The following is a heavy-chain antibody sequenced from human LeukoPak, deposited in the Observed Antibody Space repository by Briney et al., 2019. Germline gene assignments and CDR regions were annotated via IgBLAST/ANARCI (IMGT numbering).Heavy chain of an antibody. J-gene: IGHJ4*02. D-gene: IGHD6-19*01. CDR1: GYTFTRHY. V-gene: IGHV1-46*01. CDR2: INPSSGGT. Sequence: ASVKVSCKASGYTFTRHYMNWVRQAPGQGLEWMGKINPSSGGTGYAQKLQGRVTMTTDTSTSTAYMELRSLRSDDTAVYYCARVQDRTYSSGWYGGYYFDYWGQGTLVTVSS. CDR3: ARVQDRTYSSGWYGGYYFDY.